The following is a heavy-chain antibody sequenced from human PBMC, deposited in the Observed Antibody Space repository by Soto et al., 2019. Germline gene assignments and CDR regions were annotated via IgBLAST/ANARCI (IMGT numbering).Heavy chain of an antibody. CDR1: GGSISSSSYY. Sequence: SETLSLTCTVSGGSISSSSYYWGWIRQPPGKGLEWIGSIYYSGSTNYNPSLKSRVTISVDTSKNQFSLKLSSVTAADTAVYYCARTKHFDIWGQGTMVTVSS. V-gene: IGHV4-39*07. CDR2: IYYSGST. J-gene: IGHJ3*02. CDR3: ARTKHFDI.